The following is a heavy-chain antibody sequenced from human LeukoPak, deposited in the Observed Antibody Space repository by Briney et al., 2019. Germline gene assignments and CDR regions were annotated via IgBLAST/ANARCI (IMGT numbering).Heavy chain of an antibody. CDR2: ISDSGQSP. CDR3: AKEATYPAGSFWFNY. CDR1: GFTFRSFA. J-gene: IGHJ4*02. V-gene: IGHV3-23*01. Sequence: GGSLRLSCAASGFTFRSFAMSWVRQSPGKGLEYVAGISDSGQSPYYAASVRGRFTISRDNSNNTLFLQMSSLRAEDTALYYCAKEATYPAGSFWFNYWGQGTLVTVSS. D-gene: IGHD6-13*01.